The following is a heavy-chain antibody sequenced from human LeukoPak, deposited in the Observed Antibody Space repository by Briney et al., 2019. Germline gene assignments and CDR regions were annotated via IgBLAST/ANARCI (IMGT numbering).Heavy chain of an antibody. CDR1: GFTFDDYI. CDR2: IGWDGDAT. D-gene: IGHD2-21*02. CDR3: AKGAEYCGGDCYLTGDYFDY. Sequence: PGGSLRLSCAASGFTFDDYIMHRVRQAPGKGLEWVSLIGWDGDATYYSDSVKGRFTISRDNSKNSLYLQMNALTTEDTALYYCAKGAEYCGGDCYLTGDYFDYWGRGTLVTVSS. V-gene: IGHV3-43*01. J-gene: IGHJ4*02.